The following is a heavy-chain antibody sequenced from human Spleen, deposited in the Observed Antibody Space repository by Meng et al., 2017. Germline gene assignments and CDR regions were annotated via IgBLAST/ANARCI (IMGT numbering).Heavy chain of an antibody. Sequence: VHPRAQLKSPAAPVKRPSRASGSTFPDYGLHWVRRATGQGLEWMGRIKPKSGDTHYAQRFQGRVTMTGDTSISTAYMELSGLRSDDTAMYYCARDDDISAAGKLFGDYWGQGTLVTVSS. CDR1: GSTFPDYG. J-gene: IGHJ4*02. CDR2: IKPKSGDT. CDR3: ARDDDISAAGKLFGDY. V-gene: IGHV1-2*06. D-gene: IGHD6-13*01.